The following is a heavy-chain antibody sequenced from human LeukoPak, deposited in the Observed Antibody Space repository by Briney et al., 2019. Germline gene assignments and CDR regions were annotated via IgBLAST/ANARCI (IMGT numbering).Heavy chain of an antibody. CDR2: IYYSGST. CDR3: ASDSGYSSSWRYYYYYMDV. D-gene: IGHD6-13*01. J-gene: IGHJ6*03. CDR1: GVSISSYY. V-gene: IGHV4-59*01. Sequence: SETLSLTCTVSGVSISSYYWSWIRQPPGKGLEWIGYIYYSGSTNYNPSLKSRVTISVDTSKNQFSLKLSSVTAADTAVYYCASDSGYSSSWRYYYYYMDVWGKGTTVTVSS.